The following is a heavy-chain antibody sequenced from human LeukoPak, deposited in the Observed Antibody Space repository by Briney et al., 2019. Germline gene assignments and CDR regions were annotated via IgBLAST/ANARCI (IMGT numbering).Heavy chain of an antibody. CDR3: ARVGGMAARRTPYYFDY. CDR1: GFTFDDYG. Sequence: GGSLRLSCAASGFTFDDYGMSWVRQAPGKGLEWVSGINRNGGSTGYADSVKGRFTISRDNAKNSLYLQMNSLRAEDTALYHCARVGGMAARRTPYYFDYWGQGTLVTVSS. D-gene: IGHD6-6*01. CDR2: INRNGGST. V-gene: IGHV3-20*01. J-gene: IGHJ4*02.